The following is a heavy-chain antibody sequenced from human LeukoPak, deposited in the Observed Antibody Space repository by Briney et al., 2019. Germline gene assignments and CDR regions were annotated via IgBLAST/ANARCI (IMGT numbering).Heavy chain of an antibody. CDR1: GRSISSYY. CDR2: IYYSGRT. CDR3: ARSRIFLYSSSWYFDY. Sequence: TSETLSLPCTVSGRSISSYYWLWLRQPPGEGLEGLGYIYYSGRTNYKPSLKSRVTISVDTSKDQFSLKLSSVTAADTAVYYCARSRIFLYSSSWYFDYWGQGTLVTVSS. J-gene: IGHJ4*02. D-gene: IGHD6-13*01. V-gene: IGHV4-59*01.